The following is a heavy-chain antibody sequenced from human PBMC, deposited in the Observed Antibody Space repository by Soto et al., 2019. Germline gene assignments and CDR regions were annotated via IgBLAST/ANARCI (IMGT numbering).Heavy chain of an antibody. V-gene: IGHV1-2*02. Sequence: VASVKVSCKASGYTFTGHYIHWVRQAPEQGPEWMGEIGPESGATRYAQRFQGRVTMTRDTSISTAYMELSRLRSDDTAVYYCARPIAARRYYYYGMDVWGQGTTVTVSS. CDR1: GYTFTGHY. J-gene: IGHJ6*02. CDR3: ARPIAARRYYYYGMDV. D-gene: IGHD6-6*01. CDR2: IGPESGAT.